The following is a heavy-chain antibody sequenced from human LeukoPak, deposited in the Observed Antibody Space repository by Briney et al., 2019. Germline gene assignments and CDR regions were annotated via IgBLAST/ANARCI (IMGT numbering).Heavy chain of an antibody. CDR2: IYTSGGT. V-gene: IGHV4-4*07. CDR3: ARDVGITVADSFDP. D-gene: IGHD6-13*01. Sequence: PSETLSLTCTVSGGSISNFYWSWIRQPAGKGLEWIGRIYTSGGTNYNPSLKSRLTMSVDTSKNQFSLKLSSVTAADTAVYYCARDVGITVADSFDPWGQGTLVTVSS. J-gene: IGHJ5*02. CDR1: GGSISNFY.